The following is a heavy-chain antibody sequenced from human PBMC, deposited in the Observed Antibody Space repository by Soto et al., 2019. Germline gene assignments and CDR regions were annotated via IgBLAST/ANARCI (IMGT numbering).Heavy chain of an antibody. Sequence: QVQLQESGPGLVKASETLSLTCPVSGGSVTTYWGWIRQPPGKGLEWIGYINYSATTKNNSSRKSRVTISVDTSKTQVSLSLRSVTAADTAVYYCAASYCSDGVSCNWFDPWGQGILVIVSS. CDR1: GGSVTTY. J-gene: IGHJ5*02. V-gene: IGHV4-59*02. CDR3: AASYCSDGVSCNWFDP. CDR2: INYSATT. D-gene: IGHD2-8*01.